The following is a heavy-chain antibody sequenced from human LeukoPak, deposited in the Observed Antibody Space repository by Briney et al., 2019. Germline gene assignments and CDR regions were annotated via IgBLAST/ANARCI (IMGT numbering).Heavy chain of an antibody. Sequence: PGGSLRLSCAASWFTVRSKYMRSVPEPPGKGLEWVSYIYSGGSTYYADSVKGRFTISRDNSKNTLYLQMNSLRAEDKAVYYCAREGRSSGPTGPGGRLYWGQGTLVTVSS. D-gene: IGHD6-19*01. J-gene: IGHJ4*02. V-gene: IGHV3-53*01. CDR2: IYSGGST. CDR1: WFTVRSKY. CDR3: AREGRSSGPTGPGGRLY.